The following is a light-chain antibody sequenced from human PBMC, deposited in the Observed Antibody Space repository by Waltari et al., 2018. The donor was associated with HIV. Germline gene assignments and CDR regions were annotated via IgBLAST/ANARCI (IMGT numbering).Light chain of an antibody. J-gene: IGKJ3*01. CDR2: DAS. Sequence: ETVMTQSPVTLSVSPGERVTLSCRASQTVNSNLAWYQQKLGQAPRLLFYDASTRATGTPARFSGSGSGTEFTFTVSSLQPEDFAVYYCQQYDNWLGTFGPGTKV. CDR3: QQYDNWLGT. CDR1: QTVNSN. V-gene: IGKV3D-15*01.